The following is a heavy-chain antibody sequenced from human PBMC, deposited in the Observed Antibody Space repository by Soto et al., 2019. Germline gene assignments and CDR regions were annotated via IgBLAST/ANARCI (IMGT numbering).Heavy chain of an antibody. V-gene: IGHV3-74*01. J-gene: IGHJ4*02. D-gene: IGHD2-2*01. CDR1: GFTFSSYW. Sequence: EVQLVESGGGLVQPGGSLRLSCAASGFTFSSYWIHWVRQAPGKGLVWVSRINSDGSSTTYADSVKGRFTISRENAKNTLYLQMTSLRVEDTAVYYCARVSREVVPAAIDYWGQGTLVTVSS. CDR2: INSDGSST. CDR3: ARVSREVVPAAIDY.